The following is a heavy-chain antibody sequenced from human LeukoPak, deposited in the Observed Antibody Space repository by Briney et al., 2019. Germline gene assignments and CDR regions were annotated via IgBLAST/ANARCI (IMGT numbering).Heavy chain of an antibody. V-gene: IGHV3-23*01. CDR2: VRHSGADT. CDR3: ASGGRLQ. J-gene: IGHJ4*02. D-gene: IGHD1-26*01. Sequence: PGGSLRLSCAASGFAFSAYHMSWVRQAPGKGLEWVSAVRHSGADTFYADSVKGRFTISRDNSKNTLYLQMNSQRAEDTAVYYCASGGRLQWGQGTLVTVSS. CDR1: GFAFSAYH.